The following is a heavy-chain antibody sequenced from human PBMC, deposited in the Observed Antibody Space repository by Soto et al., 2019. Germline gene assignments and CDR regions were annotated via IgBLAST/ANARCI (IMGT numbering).Heavy chain of an antibody. Sequence: SVKVSCKASGGTFSSYTISWVRQAPGQGLEWMGRIIPILGIANYAQKFQGRVTITADKSTSTAYMELSSLRSEDTAVYYCARDRVLGGSQAPYYDFWGQGTLVTVSS. CDR2: IIPILGIA. CDR3: ARDRVLGGSQAPYYDF. D-gene: IGHD2-8*01. J-gene: IGHJ4*02. V-gene: IGHV1-69*04. CDR1: GGTFSSYT.